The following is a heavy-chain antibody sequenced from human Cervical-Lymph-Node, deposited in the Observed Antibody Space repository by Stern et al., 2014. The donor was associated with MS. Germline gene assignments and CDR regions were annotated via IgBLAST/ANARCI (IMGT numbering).Heavy chain of an antibody. V-gene: IGHV1-69*01. J-gene: IGHJ6*02. CDR1: GGTFSSQA. CDR3: ATVTTVTVGSLDV. Sequence: QVQLVQSGAEVKKPGSSVKVSCKVSGGTFSSQAINWVRQAPGQGLEWVGGIIPIFGTPNYAPKVQDRVTITADGSTSTAYMDLSSLTSEDTAVYYCATVTTVTVGSLDVWGQGTTVTVSS. D-gene: IGHD4-17*01. CDR2: IIPIFGTP.